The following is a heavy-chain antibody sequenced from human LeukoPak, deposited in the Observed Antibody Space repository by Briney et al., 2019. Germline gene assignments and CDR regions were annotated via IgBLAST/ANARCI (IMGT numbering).Heavy chain of an antibody. CDR3: AAYIVVVERFDP. V-gene: IGHV1-2*06. D-gene: IGHD2-2*01. CDR2: INPNSGGT. Sequence: ASVKVSCKASGYTFTGYYMHWVRQAPGQGLEWMGRINPNSGGTNYAQKFQGRVTMTGDTSISTAYMELSRLRSDDTAVYYCAAYIVVVERFDPWGQGTLVTVSS. J-gene: IGHJ5*02. CDR1: GYTFTGYY.